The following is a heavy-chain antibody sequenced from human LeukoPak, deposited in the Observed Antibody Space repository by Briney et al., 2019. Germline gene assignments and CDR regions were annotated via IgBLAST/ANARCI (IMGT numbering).Heavy chain of an antibody. CDR3: ARGGNYYGSGSYPFSA. CDR1: GGSISSGSYY. V-gene: IGHV4-61*02. Sequence: SQTLSLTCTVSGGSISSGSYYWSWIRQPAGKGLEWIGRIYTSGSTNYNPSLKSRVTISVDTSKNQFSLKLSSVTAADTAVYYCARGGNYYGSGSYPFSAWGQGTLVTVSS. J-gene: IGHJ5*02. CDR2: IYTSGST. D-gene: IGHD3-10*01.